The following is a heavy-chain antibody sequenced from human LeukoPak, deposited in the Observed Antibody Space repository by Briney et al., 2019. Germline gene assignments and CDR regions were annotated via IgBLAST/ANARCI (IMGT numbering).Heavy chain of an antibody. CDR2: IRYDGSNK. V-gene: IGHV3-30*02. Sequence: GGSLRLSCVASGFTFSSHGMHWVRQAPGKGLEWVAFIRYDGSNKYYADSVKGRFTISRDNSKNTLYLQMNSLRAEDTAVYYCARDPAEEQWLGHFDYWGQGTLVTVSS. D-gene: IGHD6-19*01. CDR1: GFTFSSHG. CDR3: ARDPAEEQWLGHFDY. J-gene: IGHJ4*02.